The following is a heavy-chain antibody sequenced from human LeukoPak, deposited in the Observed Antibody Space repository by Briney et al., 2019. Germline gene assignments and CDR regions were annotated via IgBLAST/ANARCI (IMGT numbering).Heavy chain of an antibody. CDR2: INHSGST. D-gene: IGHD1-1*01. Sequence: SETLSLTCGVYGGSFSGYYWNWIRQPPGKGLEWIGDINHSGSTNCNPSLKSRVTISLDTSKNQLSLKLTSLTAADTAVYYCASPAAPRTGSGPWAQGTLVTVSS. J-gene: IGHJ5*02. CDR3: ASPAAPRTGSGP. V-gene: IGHV4-34*01. CDR1: GGSFSGYY.